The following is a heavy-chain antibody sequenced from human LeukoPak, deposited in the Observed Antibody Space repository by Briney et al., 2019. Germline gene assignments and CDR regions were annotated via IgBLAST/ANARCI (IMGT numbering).Heavy chain of an antibody. CDR1: GYSFSSYG. CDR2: IWYDGSKK. Sequence: GRSLRLSCAASGYSFSSYGMQWVRQAPGKGLEWVAVIWYDGSKKYYADSVKGRFTISREDSKNTLYLQMNSLRAEDTAIYYCARDPGTLATYFDYWGPGTLVTVSS. V-gene: IGHV3-33*01. CDR3: ARDPGTLATYFDY. D-gene: IGHD6-13*01. J-gene: IGHJ4*02.